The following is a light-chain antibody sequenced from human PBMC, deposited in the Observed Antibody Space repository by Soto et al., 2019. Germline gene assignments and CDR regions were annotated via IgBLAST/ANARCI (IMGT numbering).Light chain of an antibody. V-gene: IGKV3-15*01. CDR2: GAS. CDR1: QSVSSN. CDR3: HQYNNWRT. Sequence: EIVMTQSPATLSVSPGERATLSCRASQSVSSNLAWYQQKPGQAPRLLIYGASTRATGIPARFSGSGSGTDFTLTISRLEPEDFAVYYCHQYNNWRTFGQGTRLEIK. J-gene: IGKJ5*01.